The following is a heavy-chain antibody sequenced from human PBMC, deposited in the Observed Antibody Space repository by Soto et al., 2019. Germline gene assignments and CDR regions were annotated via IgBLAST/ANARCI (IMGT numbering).Heavy chain of an antibody. CDR2: ISAYNGNT. J-gene: IGHJ4*02. V-gene: IGHV1-18*01. D-gene: IGHD3-3*01. CDR3: ARARTSFDDSWSGYGY. Sequence: ASVKVSCKASGYTFTSYGISWVRQAPGQGLEWMGWISAYNGNTNYAQKLQGRVTMTTDTSTSTAYMELRSLRSDDTAVYYCARARTSFDDSWSGYGYWGQGTLVTVSS. CDR1: GYTFTSYG.